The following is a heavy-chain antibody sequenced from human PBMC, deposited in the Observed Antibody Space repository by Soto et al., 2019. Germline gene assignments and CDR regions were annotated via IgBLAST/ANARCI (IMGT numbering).Heavy chain of an antibody. V-gene: IGHV4-39*07. CDR3: ATELGLEDAFDI. D-gene: IGHD7-27*01. CDR2: IYYNGKT. CDR1: GGSISGTAYY. J-gene: IGHJ3*02. Sequence: SETLSLTCTVSGGSISGTAYYWAWIRQPPGKGLEWIGSIYYNGKTYYNPSLKSRVTISVDTSKNQFSLKLSSVTAADTAVYYCATELGLEDAFDIWGQGTMVTVSS.